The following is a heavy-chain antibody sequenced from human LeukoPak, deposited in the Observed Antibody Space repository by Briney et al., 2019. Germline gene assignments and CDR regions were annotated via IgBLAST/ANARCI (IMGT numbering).Heavy chain of an antibody. CDR2: IKQDGSEK. V-gene: IGHV3-7*01. CDR1: GFTFSSYW. CDR3: ARSPSLDY. D-gene: IGHD6-6*01. Sequence: GSLRLSCAASGFTFSSYWVSWVRQAPGKGLEWVANIKQDGSEKYYVDSVEGRFTISRDNAKNSLYLQMNSLRAEDMAVYYCARSPSLDYWGQGTLVTVSS. J-gene: IGHJ4*02.